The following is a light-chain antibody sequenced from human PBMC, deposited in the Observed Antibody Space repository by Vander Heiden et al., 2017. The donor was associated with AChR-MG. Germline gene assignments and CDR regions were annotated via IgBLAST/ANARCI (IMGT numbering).Light chain of an antibody. V-gene: IGKV3D-20*01. CDR1: QSVRSNY. Sequence: DIVLTQSPGNLSLSPGERATLPCRASQSVRSNYLAWYQQKPGLAPRLLIYDASSRATGIPDRFSGSGSGTDFALTISRLEPEDFAVYYCQQYGSSPRTFGQGTKVEIK. J-gene: IGKJ1*01. CDR2: DAS. CDR3: QQYGSSPRT.